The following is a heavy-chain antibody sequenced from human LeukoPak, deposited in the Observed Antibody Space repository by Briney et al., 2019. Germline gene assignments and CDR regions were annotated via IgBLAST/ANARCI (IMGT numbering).Heavy chain of an antibody. J-gene: IGHJ4*02. Sequence: GGSLRLSCAASGFTFRTYAMHWLRQAPGKGLEWVAVISYDGSNKYYADSVKGRFTISRDNSKNTLYLQMNSLRAEDTAVYYCARDRDPIIAVAGTLDYWGQGTLVTVSS. CDR3: ARDRDPIIAVAGTLDY. CDR2: ISYDGSNK. V-gene: IGHV3-30-3*01. D-gene: IGHD6-19*01. CDR1: GFTFRTYA.